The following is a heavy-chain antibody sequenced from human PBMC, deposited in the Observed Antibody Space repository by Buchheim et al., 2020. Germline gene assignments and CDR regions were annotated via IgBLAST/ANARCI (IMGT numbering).Heavy chain of an antibody. CDR1: KFTFNTYK. J-gene: IGHJ4*02. CDR3: AREAGDNSDFDY. CDR2: ISSSNNI. Sequence: DVQLVESGGGLVKPGGSLRLSCAASKFTFNTYKMNWVRQAPGKGLEWVSSISSSNNIYYADSVKGRFTVSNDNAKNSLYLQMSSLRAEDTAVYYCAREAGDNSDFDYWGQGTL. D-gene: IGHD4-23*01. V-gene: IGHV3-21*01.